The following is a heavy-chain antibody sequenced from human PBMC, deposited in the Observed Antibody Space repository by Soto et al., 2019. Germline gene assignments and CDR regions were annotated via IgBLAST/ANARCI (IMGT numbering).Heavy chain of an antibody. V-gene: IGHV3-21*01. CDR2: ISSSGNYI. D-gene: IGHD1-26*01. J-gene: IGHJ4*02. CDR3: ARDPIVPGYFDY. CDR1: GFTFSSYT. Sequence: PGGSLRLSCAASGFTFSSYTINWVRQAPGKGLEWVSSISSSGNYIYYADSLKGRFTISRDNSKNSLFLQMNSLRAEDTAVYYCARDPIVPGYFDYWGQGALVTVS.